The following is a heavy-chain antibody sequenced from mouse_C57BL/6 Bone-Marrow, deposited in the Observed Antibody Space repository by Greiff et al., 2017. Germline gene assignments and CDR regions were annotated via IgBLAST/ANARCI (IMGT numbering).Heavy chain of an antibody. D-gene: IGHD1-1*01. Sequence: EVKVEESGGGLVQPGGSMKLSCVASGFTFSNYWMNWVRQSPEKGLEWVAQIRLKSDNYATHYAESVKGRFTISRDDSKSSVYLQMNNLRAEDTGIYYCTEDYGSSPYYAMDYWGQGTSVTVSS. CDR3: TEDYGSSPYYAMDY. J-gene: IGHJ4*01. V-gene: IGHV6-3*01. CDR2: IRLKSDNYAT. CDR1: GFTFSNYW.